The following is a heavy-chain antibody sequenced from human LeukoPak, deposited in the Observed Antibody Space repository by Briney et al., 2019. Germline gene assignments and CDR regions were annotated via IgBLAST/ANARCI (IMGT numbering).Heavy chain of an antibody. J-gene: IGHJ4*02. V-gene: IGHV4-59*01. Sequence: SETLSLTCTVSGGSISSYYWSWIRQPPGKGLEWIGCIYYSGSTNYNPSLKSRVTISVDTSKNQFSLKLSSVTAADTAVYYCARASGSYYTEYYFDYWGQGTLVTVSS. D-gene: IGHD1-26*01. CDR2: IYYSGST. CDR3: ARASGSYYTEYYFDY. CDR1: GGSISSYY.